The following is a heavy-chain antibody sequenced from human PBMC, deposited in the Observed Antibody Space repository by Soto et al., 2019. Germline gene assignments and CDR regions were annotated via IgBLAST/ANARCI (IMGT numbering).Heavy chain of an antibody. CDR1: GFTVSSNY. CDR2: IYSGGST. J-gene: IGHJ4*02. V-gene: IGHV3-53*01. Sequence: VGSLRLSCAASGFTVSSNYMSWVRQAPGKGLEWVSVIYSGGSTYYADSVKGRFTISRDNSKNTLYLQMNSLRAEDTAVYYCARVLYDFWSGYYAFDYWGQGTLVTVSS. D-gene: IGHD3-3*01. CDR3: ARVLYDFWSGYYAFDY.